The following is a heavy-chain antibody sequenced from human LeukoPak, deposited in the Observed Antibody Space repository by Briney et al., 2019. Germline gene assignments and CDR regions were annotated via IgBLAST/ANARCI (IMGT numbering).Heavy chain of an antibody. CDR3: ARAGNYYFDL. CDR2: MNADGRTI. CDR1: GFTFSSSW. D-gene: IGHD1-7*01. V-gene: IGHV3-74*01. J-gene: IGHJ2*01. Sequence: GGSLRLSCAASGFTFSSSWMHWVRQGPGKGLVWVARMNADGRTINYADSVKGRFTISRDNAKNTLYLQMNSLRTEDAAVYYCARAGNYYFDLWGRGTQVTVSS.